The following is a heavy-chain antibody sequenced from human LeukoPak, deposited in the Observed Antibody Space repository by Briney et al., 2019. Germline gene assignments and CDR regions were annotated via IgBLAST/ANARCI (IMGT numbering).Heavy chain of an antibody. CDR2: ISGSGGST. CDR3: ATAPPKTGSGDY. J-gene: IGHJ4*02. CDR1: GFTFSSYA. V-gene: IGHV3-23*01. D-gene: IGHD3-10*01. Sequence: GGSLRLSCAASGFTFSSYAMSWVRQAPGKGLEWVSAISGSGGSTYYADSVKGRFTISRDNSKNTLHLQMNSLRAEDTAVYYCATAPPKTGSGDYWGQGTLVTVSS.